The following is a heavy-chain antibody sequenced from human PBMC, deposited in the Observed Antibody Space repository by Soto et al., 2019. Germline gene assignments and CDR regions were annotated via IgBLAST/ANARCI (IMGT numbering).Heavy chain of an antibody. V-gene: IGHV3-73*01. CDR1: GFTFSGSA. J-gene: IGHJ4*02. CDR3: TSRSIAVVVAATTFDY. CDR2: IRSKANSYAT. D-gene: IGHD2-15*01. Sequence: PGGSLRLSCAASGFTFSGSAMHWVRQASGKGLEWVGRIRSKANSYATAYAASVKGRFTISRDDSKNTVYLQMNSLKTEDTAVYYCTSRSIAVVVAATTFDYWGQGTLVTVSS.